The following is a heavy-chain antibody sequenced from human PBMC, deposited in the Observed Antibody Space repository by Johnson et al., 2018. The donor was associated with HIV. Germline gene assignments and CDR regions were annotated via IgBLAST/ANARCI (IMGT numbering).Heavy chain of an antibody. Sequence: QVQLVESGGGVVQPGRSLRLSCAASGFTFSSYAMHWVRQAPGKGLEWVAVISYDGSNKYYADSVKGRFTISRDNSKNTLYLQMNSLRAEDTAVYYCANKPEQWLVADDAFDIWGQGT. CDR1: GFTFSSYA. D-gene: IGHD6-19*01. CDR3: ANKPEQWLVADDAFDI. V-gene: IGHV3-30*04. CDR2: ISYDGSNK. J-gene: IGHJ3*02.